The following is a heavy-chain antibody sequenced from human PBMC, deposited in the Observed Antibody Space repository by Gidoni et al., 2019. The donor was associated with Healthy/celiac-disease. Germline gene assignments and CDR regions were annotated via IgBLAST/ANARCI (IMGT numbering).Heavy chain of an antibody. CDR3: ARDFLLSGWYHEGFDY. V-gene: IGHV3-48*02. D-gene: IGHD6-19*01. CDR2: ISSSSSTI. Sequence: EVQLVESGGGLVQPVGSLRLSCAASGFTFSSYSMNWVRQAPGKGLEWVSYISSSSSTIYYADSVKGRFTISRDNAKNSLYLQMNSLRDEDTAVYYCARDFLLSGWYHEGFDYWGQGTLVTVSS. J-gene: IGHJ4*02. CDR1: GFTFSSYS.